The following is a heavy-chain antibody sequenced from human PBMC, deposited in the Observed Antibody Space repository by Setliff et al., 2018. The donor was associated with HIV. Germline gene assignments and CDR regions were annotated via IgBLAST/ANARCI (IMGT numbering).Heavy chain of an antibody. CDR2: IYYTGST. CDR3: VKAVAAPSWFDP. V-gene: IGHV4-31*03. CDR1: NASISSGGFY. D-gene: IGHD2-15*01. Sequence: SETLSLTCTVSNASISSGGFYWSWVRQHPGKGLEWIGYIYYTGSTYYNPFLKSRVSISVDTSKNQFSLKLTSVTAADTAVYYCVKAVAAPSWFDPWGQGTLVTVSS. J-gene: IGHJ5*02.